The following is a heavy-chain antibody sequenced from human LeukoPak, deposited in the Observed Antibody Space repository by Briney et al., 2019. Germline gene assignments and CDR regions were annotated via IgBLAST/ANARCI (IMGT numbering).Heavy chain of an antibody. V-gene: IGHV3-74*01. D-gene: IGHD2-15*01. CDR3: VRETGTIGYYMDV. CDR1: GFTFAGNS. J-gene: IGHJ6*03. Sequence: GGSLRLSCAASGFTFAGNSMHWVRQGPGKGLVWVARIHRDGGMTRYADSVEGRFTISRDNAKNTLYLQMNSLRAEDTAIYYCVRETGTIGYYMDVWGKGTTVTVSS. CDR2: IHRDGGMT.